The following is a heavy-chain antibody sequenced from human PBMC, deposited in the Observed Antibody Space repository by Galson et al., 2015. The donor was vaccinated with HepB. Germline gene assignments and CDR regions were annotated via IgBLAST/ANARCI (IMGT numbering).Heavy chain of an antibody. CDR3: ATYGGAWSAFFEH. V-gene: IGHV3-11*01. CDR1: GFNISDNY. D-gene: IGHD2-21*01. J-gene: IGHJ4*02. Sequence: SLRLSCAASGFNISDNYMTWIRQAPGKGLEWVSYISRSGAAKFYADSVKGRFTVSRDNTKNSVFLQMSSLRAEDTAFYYCATYGGAWSAFFEHWGQGALVTVSS. CDR2: ISRSGAAK.